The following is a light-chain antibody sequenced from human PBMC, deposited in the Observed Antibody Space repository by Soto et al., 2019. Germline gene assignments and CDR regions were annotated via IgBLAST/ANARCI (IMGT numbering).Light chain of an antibody. CDR2: DNT. Sequence: QSVLTQPPSVSAAPGQKVTISGSGRSSNIGNNYVSWYQQLPGTAPKLLIYDNTKRPSGIPDRFSGSKSGTSGTLDITGLQTGDEADYYCATWDGSLSAEVFGAGTKLTVL. CDR1: SSNIGNNY. J-gene: IGLJ2*01. V-gene: IGLV1-51*01. CDR3: ATWDGSLSAEV.